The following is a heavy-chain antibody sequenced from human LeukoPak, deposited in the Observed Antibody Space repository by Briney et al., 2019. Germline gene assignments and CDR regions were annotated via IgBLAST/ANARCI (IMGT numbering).Heavy chain of an antibody. V-gene: IGHV4-39*01. CDR3: ARGVSEYDFWSGKNYFDY. Sequence: SETLSLTCTVSGVSLSSSRDYWGWIRQPPGQGLTWIGTISHSGAIYFNPSLKSRVTISVDKSKNQISLKLSSVTAADTAVYYCARGVSEYDFWSGKNYFDYWGQGTLVTVSS. J-gene: IGHJ4*02. CDR1: GVSLSSSRDY. CDR2: ISHSGAI. D-gene: IGHD3-3*01.